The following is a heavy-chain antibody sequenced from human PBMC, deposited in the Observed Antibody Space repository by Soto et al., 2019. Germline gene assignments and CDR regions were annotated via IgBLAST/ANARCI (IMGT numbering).Heavy chain of an antibody. CDR2: IYYSGNT. V-gene: IGHV4-31*03. D-gene: IGHD5-18*01. J-gene: IGHJ6*02. CDR3: ARDRLMATAGTARHYFGLDV. Sequence: PSETLSLTCTVSGGSIRSGGYYWSWVRQNPRRGLEWIGNIYYSGNTYYNPSLKSRLTISVDTSKNQFSLNLSSVTAADTAVYCCARDRLMATAGTARHYFGLDVWGQGTTVTVSS. CDR1: GGSIRSGGYY.